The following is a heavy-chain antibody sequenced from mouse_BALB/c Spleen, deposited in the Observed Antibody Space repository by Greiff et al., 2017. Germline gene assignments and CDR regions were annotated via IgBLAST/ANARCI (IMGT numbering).Heavy chain of an antibody. D-gene: IGHD2-4*01. V-gene: IGHV3-6*02. Sequence: EVQLQESGPGLVKPSQSLSLTCSVTGYSITSGYYWNWIRQFPGNKLEWMGYISYDGSNNYNPSLKNRISITRDTSKNQFFLKLNSVTTEDTATYYCARRDDYDEDYWGQGTSVTVSS. CDR1: GYSITSGYY. CDR2: ISYDGSN. CDR3: ARRDDYDEDY. J-gene: IGHJ4*01.